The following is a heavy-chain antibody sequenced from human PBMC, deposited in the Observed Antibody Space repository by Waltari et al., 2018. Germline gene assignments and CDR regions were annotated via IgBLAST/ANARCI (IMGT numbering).Heavy chain of an antibody. J-gene: IGHJ4*02. CDR1: GGSITSNY. D-gene: IGHD1-7*01. V-gene: IGHV4-59*08. CDR3: ARHKAGTTADH. CDR2: ISYSGST. Sequence: QVQLQESGPGLVKPSETLSLTCTDSGGSITSNYWSWIRQPPGKGLEWIGYISYSGSTNYYPSLKSRVTMSGDTSKNQFSRKLSSVTAADTAVYYCARHKAGTTADHWGQGTLVTVSS.